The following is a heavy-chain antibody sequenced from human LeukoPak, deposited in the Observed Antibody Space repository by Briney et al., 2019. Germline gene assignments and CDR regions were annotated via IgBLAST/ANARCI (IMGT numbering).Heavy chain of an antibody. CDR2: ISAYNGNT. V-gene: IGHV1-18*01. CDR3: ARDRSYYSNSIRFDY. J-gene: IGHJ4*02. Sequence: ASVKVSCKXSGYTFTSYGISWVRQAPGQGLEWMGWISAYNGNTNYAQKLQGRVTMTTDTSTSTAYMELRSLRSDDTAVYYCARDRSYYSNSIRFDYWGQGTLVTVSS. D-gene: IGHD4-11*01. CDR1: GYTFTSYG.